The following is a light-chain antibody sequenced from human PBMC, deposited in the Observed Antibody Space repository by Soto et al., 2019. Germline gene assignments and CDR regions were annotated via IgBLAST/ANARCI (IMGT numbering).Light chain of an antibody. CDR2: DVN. Sequence: ALTQPRSVSGSPGQSVTISCTGTSSDVGGYKYVSWYQHHPGKAPILIIYDVNKRPSGVPDRFSGSKSGNTASLTISGLQTEDEADYYCYSYAGSYTVVFGGGTKLTVL. CDR3: YSYAGSYTVV. V-gene: IGLV2-11*01. J-gene: IGLJ2*01. CDR1: SSDVGGYKY.